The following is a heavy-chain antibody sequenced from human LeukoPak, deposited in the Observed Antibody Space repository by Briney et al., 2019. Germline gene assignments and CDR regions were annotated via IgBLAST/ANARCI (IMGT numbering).Heavy chain of an antibody. Sequence: GGSLRLSCAASGFTFSGHAMSWVRQAPGKGLEWVSAISGSGGSTYYADSVKGRFTISRDNSKNTLYLQMNSLRAEDTAVYYCAKDKIGRWLLYYYFDYWGQGTLVTVSS. D-gene: IGHD5-24*01. J-gene: IGHJ4*02. CDR2: ISGSGGST. CDR3: AKDKIGRWLLYYYFDY. CDR1: GFTFSGHA. V-gene: IGHV3-23*01.